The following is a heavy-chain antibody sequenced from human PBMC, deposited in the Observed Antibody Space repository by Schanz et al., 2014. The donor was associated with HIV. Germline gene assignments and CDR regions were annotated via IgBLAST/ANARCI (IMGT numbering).Heavy chain of an antibody. J-gene: IGHJ6*02. Sequence: QVQLVESGGGVVQPGRSLRLSCAASGFTFSSYGMYWVRQAPGKGLEWVAILAYDGSNKHYADSVKGRFTISRDNSKNTLYLQMSSLRAEDTAVYYCAKTVLSGYFYQYAMDVWGQGTTVTVSS. D-gene: IGHD1-1*01. V-gene: IGHV3-30*18. CDR3: AKTVLSGYFYQYAMDV. CDR1: GFTFSSYG. CDR2: LAYDGSNK.